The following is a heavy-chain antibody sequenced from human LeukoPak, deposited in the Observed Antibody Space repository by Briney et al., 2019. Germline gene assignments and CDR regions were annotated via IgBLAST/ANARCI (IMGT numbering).Heavy chain of an antibody. J-gene: IGHJ4*02. CDR3: ATEHDYSRSGSYSVRYFDY. V-gene: IGHV1-2*02. D-gene: IGHD3-10*01. Sequence: GASVKVSCKASGYIFSDYYMHWVRQAPGQGLEWMGWINPNSGGTNYAQKFQGRVTMTRDTSISTAYMELSRLRSDDTAVYYCATEHDYSRSGSYSVRYFDYWGQGTLVTVSS. CDR1: GYIFSDYY. CDR2: INPNSGGT.